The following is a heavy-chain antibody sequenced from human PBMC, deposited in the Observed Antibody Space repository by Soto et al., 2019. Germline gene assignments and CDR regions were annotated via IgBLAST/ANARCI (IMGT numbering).Heavy chain of an antibody. CDR1: GYTFSTYC. CDR2: VSPHHGNT. D-gene: IGHD5-18*01. Sequence: ASLNVSCKGIGYTFSTYCISCVRHPPGQQLEGMGWVSPHHGNTYYAPRLQDRVTINTDTPTNTAYMLLRGLRADDRASYYYQRGGIQEANRPYYYYGLDVWGQGTPVTVSS. CDR3: QRGGIQEANRPYYYYGLDV. J-gene: IGHJ6*02. V-gene: IGHV1-18*01.